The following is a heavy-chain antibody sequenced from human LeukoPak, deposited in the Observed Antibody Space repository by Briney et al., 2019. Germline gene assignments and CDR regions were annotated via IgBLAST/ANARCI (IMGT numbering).Heavy chain of an antibody. V-gene: IGHV6-1*01. CDR2: TYFRSKWYN. J-gene: IGHJ4*02. D-gene: IGHD4-23*01. CDR1: GDSVSSNSAA. Sequence: SQTLSLTCVISGDSVSSNSAAWNWIRQSPSRGFEWLGRTYFRSKWYNDYAASVKSRITVNPDTSKNHFSLQLSSVTLEDMAVYYCARTYGGNCDYWGQGTLVTVSS. CDR3: ARTYGGNCDY.